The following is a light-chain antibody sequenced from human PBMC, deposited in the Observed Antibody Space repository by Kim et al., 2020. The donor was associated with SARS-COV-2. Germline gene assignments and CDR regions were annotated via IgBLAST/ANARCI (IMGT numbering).Light chain of an antibody. V-gene: IGLV1-40*01. CDR1: SSNIGAGYD. J-gene: IGLJ3*02. Sequence: VTIACTGSSSNIGAGYDVHWYRQLPGTAPKLLIYGNNNRPSGVPDRFSASRSGTSASLAITGLQVEDEADYYCQSYDRSLSGSVVFGGGTKVTVL. CDR3: QSYDRSLSGSVV. CDR2: GNN.